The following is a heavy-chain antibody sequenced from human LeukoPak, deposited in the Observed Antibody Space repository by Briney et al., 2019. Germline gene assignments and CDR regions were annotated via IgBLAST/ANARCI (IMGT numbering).Heavy chain of an antibody. V-gene: IGHV3-23*01. J-gene: IGHJ4*02. D-gene: IGHD3-22*01. CDR3: AKVDFYDTSGYYGPTFLDY. Sequence: GGSLRLSCAASGFTFSSYAMSWVRQAPGKGLEWVSAISGRGGSTYYADSVKGRFTISRDNSKNTLYLQMNSLRAEDTAVYYCAKVDFYDTSGYYGPTFLDYWGQGTLVTVSS. CDR2: ISGRGGST. CDR1: GFTFSSYA.